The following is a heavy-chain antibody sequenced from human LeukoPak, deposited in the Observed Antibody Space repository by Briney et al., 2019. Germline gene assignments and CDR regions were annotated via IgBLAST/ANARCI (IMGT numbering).Heavy chain of an antibody. CDR1: GFTFSNYG. CDR3: AKRSAESGGYFNY. J-gene: IGHJ4*02. Sequence: PGGSLRLSCAASGFTFSNYGIHWVRQAPGKGLEWVAVISNDGSDKNYVDSVKGRFTISRDNSKNTLYLQMNSLRAEDTAVYYCAKRSAESGGYFNYWGQGILVTVSS. D-gene: IGHD4-23*01. CDR2: ISNDGSDK. V-gene: IGHV3-30*18.